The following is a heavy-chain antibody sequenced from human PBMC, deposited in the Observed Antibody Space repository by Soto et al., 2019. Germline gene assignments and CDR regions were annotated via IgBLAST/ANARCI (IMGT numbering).Heavy chain of an antibody. V-gene: IGHV4-30-4*01. CDR1: GCSISSGGYY. Sequence: QVQLQETGPGLVKHSQTLSLTGTVSGCSISSGGYYWGWSRQPPGKGMEWIGYIYYSGSTYYNPSLKRRVTIPVDPSKNQFSLKLSSVTAADTAVYYCARASPVVTDVWGQGTTVTVSS. J-gene: IGHJ6*02. D-gene: IGHD5-18*01. CDR2: IYYSGST. CDR3: ARASPVVTDV.